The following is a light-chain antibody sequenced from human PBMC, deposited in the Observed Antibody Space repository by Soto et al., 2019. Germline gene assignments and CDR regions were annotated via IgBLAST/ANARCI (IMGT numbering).Light chain of an antibody. Sequence: QSALTQPASVSGSPGQSITISCTGTSSDVGGYNYVSWYQQNPGKAPKLKIYEVSNRPSGVSNRFSGSKSGNTASLTISGLQGEDEADYYGSSYTTSITHWVFGGGTQLTVL. CDR1: SSDVGGYNY. CDR3: SSYTTSITHWV. V-gene: IGLV2-14*01. J-gene: IGLJ3*02. CDR2: EVS.